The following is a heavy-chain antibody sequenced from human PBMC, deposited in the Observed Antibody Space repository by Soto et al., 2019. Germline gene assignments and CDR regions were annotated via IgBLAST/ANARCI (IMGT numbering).Heavy chain of an antibody. CDR3: AKDVRSWIRLRPMGIGVEYGMDV. D-gene: IGHD5-12*01. Sequence: PGGSLRLSCAASGFTFSSYAMSWVRQAPGKGLEWVSAISGSGGSTYYADSVKGRFTISRDNSKNTLYLQMNSLRAEDTAVYYCAKDVRSWIRLRPMGIGVEYGMDVWGQGTTVTVSS. CDR2: ISGSGGST. J-gene: IGHJ6*02. CDR1: GFTFSSYA. V-gene: IGHV3-23*01.